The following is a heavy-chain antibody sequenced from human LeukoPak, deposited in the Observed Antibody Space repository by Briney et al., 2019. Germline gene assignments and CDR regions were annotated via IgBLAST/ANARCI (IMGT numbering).Heavy chain of an antibody. CDR3: ARVQVVRGVRTNFDY. CDR2: ISSGGGNI. D-gene: IGHD3-10*01. V-gene: IGHV3-48*03. Sequence: GGSLRLSCAASGFTFSRYEMIWVRQAPGKGLEWVSYISSGGGNIYHADSVKGRFTISRDSAKSLLYLQMNSLRAEDTAVYYCARVQVVRGVRTNFDYWGQGTLVTVSS. J-gene: IGHJ4*02. CDR1: GFTFSRYE.